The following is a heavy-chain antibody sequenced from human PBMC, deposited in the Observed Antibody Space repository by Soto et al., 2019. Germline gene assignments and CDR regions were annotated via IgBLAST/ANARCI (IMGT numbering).Heavy chain of an antibody. V-gene: IGHV3-23*01. J-gene: IGHJ3*01. CDR3: AKGGAVLLDPFDV. CDR1: GFTFSSFA. Sequence: GQLLESGGGMVQPGGSLRLSCAASGFTFSSFAMNWVRLPPGRGLEWVAAVTSSASSTHYADSVKGRFTISRDNSKNKLYLQMHSLRADDTAVYYCAKGGAVLLDPFDVWGEGTMVTVSS. D-gene: IGHD1-26*01. CDR2: VTSSASST.